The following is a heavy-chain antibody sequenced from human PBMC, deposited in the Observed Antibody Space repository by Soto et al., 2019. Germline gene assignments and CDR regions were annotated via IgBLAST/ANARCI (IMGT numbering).Heavy chain of an antibody. CDR1: LFSLSNARMG. V-gene: IGHV2-26*01. Sequence: SGPTLVNPPETLTLTYTVSLFSLSNARMGVSWIRQPPGKALEWLAHILSNDEKSYSTSLKSRLTISKDTSKSQVVLTMTNMDPVDTATYYCARMIRYYYDSSGPKAYYYGMDVWGQGTTVTVSS. D-gene: IGHD3-22*01. CDR2: ILSNDEK. J-gene: IGHJ6*02. CDR3: ARMIRYYYDSSGPKAYYYGMDV.